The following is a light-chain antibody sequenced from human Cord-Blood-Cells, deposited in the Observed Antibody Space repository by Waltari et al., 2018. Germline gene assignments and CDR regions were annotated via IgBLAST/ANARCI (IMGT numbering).Light chain of an antibody. CDR1: SLRSYY. CDR3: NSRDSSGNHWV. V-gene: IGLV3-19*01. Sequence: SSELTQDPAVSVALGQTVRITCQGDSLRSYYASWYQQKPGQDPVIVIYGKNNRPSGIPDRFSGSSSGNTASLTITGAQAEDEADYYCNSRDSSGNHWVFGGGTKLTVL. J-gene: IGLJ3*02. CDR2: GKN.